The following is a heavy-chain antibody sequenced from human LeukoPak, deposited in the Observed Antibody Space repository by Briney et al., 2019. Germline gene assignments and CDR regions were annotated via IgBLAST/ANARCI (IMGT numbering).Heavy chain of an antibody. Sequence: GGSLRLSCAASGFTFSSYSMNWVRQAPGKGLEWVASTRYGGSEKYNVDSVKGRFTISRDTSRNTVYLQMNGLRVEDTSIYYCAKDIDHFGPIDYWGQGTLVTVSS. V-gene: IGHV3-30*02. J-gene: IGHJ4*02. CDR2: TRYGGSEK. D-gene: IGHD3-10*01. CDR3: AKDIDHFGPIDY. CDR1: GFTFSSYS.